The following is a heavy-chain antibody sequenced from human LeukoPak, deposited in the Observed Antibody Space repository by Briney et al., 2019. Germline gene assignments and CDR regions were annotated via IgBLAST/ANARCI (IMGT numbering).Heavy chain of an antibody. Sequence: GASVKVSCKTSGYTFTSYDINWVRQDTGQGLEWMGWVKPHSGDTAYAQKFQGRVTMTRDSATSTVCMELSGLRSEDSAVYYCTRGVGVAGDYWGQGTLVTVSS. CDR3: TRGVGVAGDY. D-gene: IGHD3-3*01. V-gene: IGHV1-8*01. CDR1: GYTFTSYD. J-gene: IGHJ4*02. CDR2: VKPHSGDT.